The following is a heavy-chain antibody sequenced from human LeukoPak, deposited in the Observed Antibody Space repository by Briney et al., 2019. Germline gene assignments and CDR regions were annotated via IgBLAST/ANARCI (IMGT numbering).Heavy chain of an antibody. CDR2: IIPMIGTT. CDR3: ARDRAIPKADVFDI. V-gene: IGHV1-69*13. Sequence: ASVKVSCKASGGSFGGYAINWLRQAPGQGLEWMGGIIPMIGTTNFAPKFQVRVAFTADASTSTAYMDLSSLTSEDTAMYYCARDRAIPKADVFDIWGQGTMVTVSS. CDR1: GGSFGGYA. J-gene: IGHJ3*02.